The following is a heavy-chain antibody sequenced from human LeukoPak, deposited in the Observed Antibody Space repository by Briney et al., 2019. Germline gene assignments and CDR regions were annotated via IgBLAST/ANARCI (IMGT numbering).Heavy chain of an antibody. CDR2: IYHSGNS. CDR1: GYSISRGYY. D-gene: IGHD4-17*01. V-gene: IGHV4-38-2*01. Sequence: PSETLSLTCAVSGYSISRGYYWGWIRQPPGKGLEWLGNIYHSGNSFYNPSLKSRVIISVDTSRNQFSLKLKSATAADTAVYYCARVDSGDYVADYWGQGTLVTVSS. J-gene: IGHJ4*02. CDR3: ARVDSGDYVADY.